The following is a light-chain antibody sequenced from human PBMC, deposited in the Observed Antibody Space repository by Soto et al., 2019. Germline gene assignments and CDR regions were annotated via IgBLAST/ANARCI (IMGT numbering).Light chain of an antibody. CDR3: QQYNKWPPQYT. Sequence: EIVMTQSPATLSVSPGERATLSCRASQSISSDLAWYQQKPGQAPRLLIYGASTRATDIPARISGSGSGTDVPLTISSLQSEDFAVYYCQQYNKWPPQYTFGQGTKLEIK. CDR1: QSISSD. CDR2: GAS. V-gene: IGKV3-15*01. J-gene: IGKJ2*01.